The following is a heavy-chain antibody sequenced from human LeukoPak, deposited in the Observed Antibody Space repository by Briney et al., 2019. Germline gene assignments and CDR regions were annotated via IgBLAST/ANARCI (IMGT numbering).Heavy chain of an antibody. Sequence: GGSLRLSCAASGFTFNSYGMIWVRQAPGKGLEWVSYISSSRSTITYADSVKGRFTISRDNAKNTLYLQMNSLRAEDTAMYYCAKVSLNMVNDAFDIWGQGTMVSVSS. CDR1: GFTFNSYG. D-gene: IGHD4/OR15-4a*01. V-gene: IGHV3-48*01. J-gene: IGHJ3*02. CDR3: AKVSLNMVNDAFDI. CDR2: ISSSRSTI.